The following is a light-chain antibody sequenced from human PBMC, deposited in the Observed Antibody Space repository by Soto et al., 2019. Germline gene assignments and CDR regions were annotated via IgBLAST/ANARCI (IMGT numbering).Light chain of an antibody. CDR1: QTITTN. CDR3: QQYNDWPLT. J-gene: IGKJ4*01. Sequence: EIVMTQSPATLSVSPGERATLSCRASQTITTNLAWYLQKPGQAPRLLIYAVSTRATGVPARFSGGGSGTEFTLTISTLESEDFAVYYCQQYNDWPLTFGGGTKVEIK. CDR2: AVS. V-gene: IGKV3-15*01.